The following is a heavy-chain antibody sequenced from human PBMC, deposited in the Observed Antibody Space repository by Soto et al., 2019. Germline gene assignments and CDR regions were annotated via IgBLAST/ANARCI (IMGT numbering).Heavy chain of an antibody. CDR2: SSYNGGT. CDR1: TDSSSLTNSY. J-gene: IGHJ4*02. Sequence: QLQLQESGPGLVKPSETLSLTCTVSTDSSSLTNSYWGWIRQPPGKGLQWIGSSSYNGGTFYNPSLTGRVVRSFDTSKKQSSLQVTSVTAADTAVYFCARHRIEVVWRGFDFWGQGSPVTVSS. CDR3: ARHRIEVVWRGFDF. V-gene: IGHV4-39*01. D-gene: IGHD3-10*01.